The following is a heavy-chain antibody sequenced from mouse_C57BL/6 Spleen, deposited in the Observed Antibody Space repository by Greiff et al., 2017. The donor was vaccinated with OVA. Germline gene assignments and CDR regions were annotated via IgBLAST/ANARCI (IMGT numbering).Heavy chain of an antibody. CDR2: IHPNSGST. Sequence: VKLQQSGAELVKPGASVKLSCKASGYNFTSYWMHWVKQRPGQGLEWIGMIHPNSGSTNYNEKFKSKATLTVDKSSSTAYMQLSSLTSEDSAVYYCARGGYYYGSNDYWGQGTTLTVSS. CDR1: GYNFTSYW. V-gene: IGHV1-64*01. J-gene: IGHJ2*01. D-gene: IGHD1-1*01. CDR3: ARGGYYYGSNDY.